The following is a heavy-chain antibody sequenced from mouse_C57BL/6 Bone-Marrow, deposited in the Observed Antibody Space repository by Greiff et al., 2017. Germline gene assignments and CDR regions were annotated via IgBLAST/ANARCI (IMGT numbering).Heavy chain of an antibody. CDR1: GYTFTSYW. V-gene: IGHV1-59*01. CDR3: AREGLYYYGSSYFDY. D-gene: IGHD1-1*01. J-gene: IGHJ2*01. CDR2: IDPSDSYT. Sequence: VQLQQPGAELVRPGTSVKLSCKASGYTFTSYWMHWVKQRPGQGLEWIGVIDPSDSYTNYNQKFKGKATLTVDTSSSKAYMLLSSLTSEDSAVYYCAREGLYYYGSSYFDYWGQGTTLTVSS.